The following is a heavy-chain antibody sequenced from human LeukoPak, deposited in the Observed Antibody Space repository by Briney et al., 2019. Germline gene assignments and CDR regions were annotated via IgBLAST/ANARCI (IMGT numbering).Heavy chain of an antibody. V-gene: IGHV4-39*07. J-gene: IGHJ5*02. Sequence: PSETLSLTCTVSGASISTIISYWGWIRQTPGKGLEWIGSIYHSGTTYYNPSLESRVTISIDTSKNQFSVKLTSVTAANTAVYYCARDQGAVAGIDPXXXGTLVTVSS. CDR1: GASISTIISY. CDR3: ARDQGAVAGIDP. D-gene: IGHD6-19*01. CDR2: IYHSGTT.